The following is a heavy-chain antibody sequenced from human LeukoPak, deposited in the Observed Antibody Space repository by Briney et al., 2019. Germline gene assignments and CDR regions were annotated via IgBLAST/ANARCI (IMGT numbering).Heavy chain of an antibody. V-gene: IGHV4-59*12. J-gene: IGHJ3*02. CDR1: GGSISSYY. CDR3: ARDGSGSYLPFDI. D-gene: IGHD3-10*01. CDR2: IYYSGST. Sequence: SETLSLTCTVSGGSISSYYWSWIRQPPGKGLEWIGYIYYSGSTYYNPSLKSRVSISIDTSKNQSSLKLSSVTAADTAVYYCARDGSGSYLPFDIWGQGTMVTVSS.